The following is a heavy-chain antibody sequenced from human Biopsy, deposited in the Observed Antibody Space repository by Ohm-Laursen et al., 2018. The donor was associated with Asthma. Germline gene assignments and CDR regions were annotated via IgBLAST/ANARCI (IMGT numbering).Heavy chain of an antibody. V-gene: IGHV1-69*01. CDR3: AESDYYGSGYYYGMDV. CDR1: GGTFSSYA. CDR2: IIPIFGTA. Sequence: SSVKVSCNASGGTFSSYAISWVRQAPGQGLEWMGGIIPIFGTANYAQKFQGRVTITADESTSTAYMELSSLRSEDTAVYYCAESDYYGSGYYYGMDVWGQGTTVTVSS. J-gene: IGHJ6*02. D-gene: IGHD3-10*01.